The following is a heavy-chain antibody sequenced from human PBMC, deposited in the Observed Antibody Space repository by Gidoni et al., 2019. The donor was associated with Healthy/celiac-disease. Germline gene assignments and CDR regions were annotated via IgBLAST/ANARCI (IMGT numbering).Heavy chain of an antibody. Sequence: QVQLVESGGGVVQPGRSLRLSCAASGFPFSSYAMHWVRQAPGKGLEWVAVISYDGSNKYYADSVKGRFTISRDNSKNTLYLQMNSLRAEDTAVYYCARDGGGVVVTAYYFDYWGQGTLVTVSS. CDR3: ARDGGGVVVTAYYFDY. CDR2: ISYDGSNK. V-gene: IGHV3-30-3*01. D-gene: IGHD2-21*02. J-gene: IGHJ4*02. CDR1: GFPFSSYA.